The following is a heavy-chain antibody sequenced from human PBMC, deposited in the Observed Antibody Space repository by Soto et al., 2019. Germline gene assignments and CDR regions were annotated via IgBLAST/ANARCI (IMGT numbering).Heavy chain of an antibody. CDR3: TREGDGSGFFSDF. V-gene: IGHV3-48*01. Sequence: PGGSLRLSCAAAEFTFSDYYMNWVRQAPGKGLEWVSFISGRSNTIYYADSVKGRFTISRDNAKNSLYLLMNSLRAEDTAVYYCTREGDGSGFFSDFWGQGALVTVSS. CDR1: EFTFSDYY. CDR2: ISGRSNTI. J-gene: IGHJ4*02. D-gene: IGHD3-22*01.